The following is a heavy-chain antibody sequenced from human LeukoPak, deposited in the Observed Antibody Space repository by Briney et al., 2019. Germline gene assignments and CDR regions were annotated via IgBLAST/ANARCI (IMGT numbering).Heavy chain of an antibody. V-gene: IGHV3-23*01. CDR2: ISGSGGST. D-gene: IGHD6-19*01. CDR1: GFTFNNYA. Sequence: GGSLRLSCAASGFTFNNYAMSWVRQAPGKGLEWVSVISGSGGSTYYADSVKGRFTISRDNSKNTLYLQMNSLRAEDTAVYYCAKFGGSGWYYYDYWGQGTLVTVSS. CDR3: AKFGGSGWYYYDY. J-gene: IGHJ4*02.